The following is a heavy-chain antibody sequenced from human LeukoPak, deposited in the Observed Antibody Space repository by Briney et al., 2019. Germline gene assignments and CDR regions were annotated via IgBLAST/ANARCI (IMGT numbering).Heavy chain of an antibody. CDR3: ARDSNFGGVDY. V-gene: IGHV4-59*01. CDR1: GGSISSYY. D-gene: IGHD3-10*01. CDR2: IYYSGST. J-gene: IGHJ4*02. Sequence: PSETLCLTCTASGGSISSYYWSWIRQPPGKGLEWIGYIYYSGSTNYNPSLKSRVTISVDASKNQFSLKLSSVTAADTAVYYCARDSNFGGVDYWGQGTLVTVSS.